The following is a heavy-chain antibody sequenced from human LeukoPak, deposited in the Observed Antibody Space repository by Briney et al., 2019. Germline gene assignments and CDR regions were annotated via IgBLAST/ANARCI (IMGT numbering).Heavy chain of an antibody. J-gene: IGHJ4*02. D-gene: IGHD3-10*01. Sequence: GGSLRLSCAASGFTFGKYAMHWVRQAPGKGLEWVTLVSHDGNNKYYADSVKGRFTISRDNSKNTLYLQMNSLRAEDTAVYYCAKDLRLLWFGDAGFYFDYWGQGTLVTVSS. CDR1: GFTFGKYA. V-gene: IGHV3-30-3*01. CDR3: AKDLRLLWFGDAGFYFDY. CDR2: VSHDGNNK.